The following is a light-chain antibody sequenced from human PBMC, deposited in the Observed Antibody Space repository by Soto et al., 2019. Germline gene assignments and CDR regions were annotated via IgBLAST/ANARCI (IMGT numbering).Light chain of an antibody. CDR1: SSDVGSYNY. V-gene: IGLV2-8*01. J-gene: IGLJ1*01. Sequence: QSVLTQPPSASGSPGQSVTISCTGTSSDVGSYNYVSWYQQYPGKAPKLMIYEVSKRPSGVPDRFSGSKSANTASLTVSGLQAEDEADYYCSSYAGTNNPYVFGTGTKLTVL. CDR2: EVS. CDR3: SSYAGTNNPYV.